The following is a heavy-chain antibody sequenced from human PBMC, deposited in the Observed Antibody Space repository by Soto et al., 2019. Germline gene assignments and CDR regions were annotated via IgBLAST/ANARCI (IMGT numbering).Heavy chain of an antibody. D-gene: IGHD3-22*01. V-gene: IGHV4-39*01. CDR1: GGSISSSSYY. Sequence: SETLSLTCTVSGGSISSSSYYWGWIRQPPGKGLEWIGSIYYSGSTYYNPSLKSRVTISIDTPKNQFSLKLSSVTAADTAVYYCARQLYDSSAYYIRSWGQGTLVTVSS. CDR2: IYYSGST. J-gene: IGHJ4*02. CDR3: ARQLYDSSAYYIRS.